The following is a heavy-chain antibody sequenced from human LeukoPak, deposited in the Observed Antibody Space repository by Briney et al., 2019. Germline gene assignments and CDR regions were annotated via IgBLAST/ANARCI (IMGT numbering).Heavy chain of an antibody. CDR3: ARHGPLRPENYYYGMDV. J-gene: IGHJ6*02. V-gene: IGHV4-59*08. CDR2: IYYSGST. Sequence: SETLSLTCTVSGGSISSYYWSWIRQPPGKGLEWIGYIYYSGSTNYNPSLKSRATISVDTSKNQFSLKLSSVTAADTAVYYCARHGPLRPENYYYGMDVWGQGTTVTVSS. CDR1: GGSISSYY. D-gene: IGHD5/OR15-5a*01.